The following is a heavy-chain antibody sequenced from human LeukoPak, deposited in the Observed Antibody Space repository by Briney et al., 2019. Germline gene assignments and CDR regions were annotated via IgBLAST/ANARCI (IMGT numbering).Heavy chain of an antibody. CDR1: GFTFSSYA. V-gene: IGHV3-23*01. CDR3: SVTYCGGDCYSAFDY. CDR2: ISGSGGST. D-gene: IGHD2-21*02. J-gene: IGHJ4*02. Sequence: GGSLRLSCAASGFTFSSYAMSWVRQAPGKGLEWVSAISGSGGSTYYADSVKGRFTISRDNSKNTLYLQMNSLRAEDTAVYYCSVTYCGGDCYSAFDYWGQGTLVTVSS.